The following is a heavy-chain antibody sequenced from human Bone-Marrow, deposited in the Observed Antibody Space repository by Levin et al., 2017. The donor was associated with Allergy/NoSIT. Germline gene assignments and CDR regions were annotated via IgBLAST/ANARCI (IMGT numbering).Heavy chain of an antibody. V-gene: IGHV3-23*01. D-gene: IGHD6-19*01. CDR3: AKDREASILDESIGVDYFDS. J-gene: IGHJ4*02. Sequence: SGGSLRLSCTASGFTFASYAMTWVRQAPEKGLEWVSTISGSADKTYYADSVQDRFTVSRDNSKNTLYLQMNSLRAEDTAVYFCAKDREASILDESIGVDYFDSWGRGTRVTVSS. CDR1: GFTFASYA. CDR2: ISGSADKT.